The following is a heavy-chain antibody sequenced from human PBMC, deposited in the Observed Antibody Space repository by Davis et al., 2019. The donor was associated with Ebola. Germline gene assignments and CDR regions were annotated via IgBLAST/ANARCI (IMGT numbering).Heavy chain of an antibody. J-gene: IGHJ4*02. CDR1: GSSMTNYY. CDR3: AALVPATRATDY. D-gene: IGHD2-2*01. CDR2: MYYSGTS. V-gene: IGHV4-59*01. Sequence: PSETLSLTCIVSGSSMTNYYWSWIRKAPGRGLEWIGYMYYSGTSSYNPSLKSRVSISIDRSRNQVSLDLNSVTAADTAIYYCAALVPATRATDYWGQGILVSVSS.